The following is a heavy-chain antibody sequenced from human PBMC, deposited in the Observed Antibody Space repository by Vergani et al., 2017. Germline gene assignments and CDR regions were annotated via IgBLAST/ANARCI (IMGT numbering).Heavy chain of an antibody. V-gene: IGHV4-30-4*08. Sequence: QVQLQESGPGLVKPSQTLSLTCTVSGGSISSGDYYWSWIRQPPGKGLEWIGYIYYSGSTYYNPSLKSRVTISVDTSKNQFSLKLSSVTAADTAVYYCARVGVVRGVSYYYDCYGMDVWGQGTTVTVSS. CDR2: IYYSGST. J-gene: IGHJ6*02. CDR3: ARVGVVRGVSYYYDCYGMDV. D-gene: IGHD3-10*01. CDR1: GGSISSGDYY.